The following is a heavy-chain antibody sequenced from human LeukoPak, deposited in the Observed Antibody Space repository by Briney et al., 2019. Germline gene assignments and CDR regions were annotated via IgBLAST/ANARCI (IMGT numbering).Heavy chain of an antibody. D-gene: IGHD2-15*01. Sequence: GASVKVSCKASGYTIIGYYLHWVRQAPGQGLEWMGWINPHNGDTNYAQKFQGRVTMTRDTSITTAYMELSRLKSDDTAVYYCATVRDIVVGGGPYYFDYWGQGTLVTVSS. J-gene: IGHJ4*02. CDR3: ATVRDIVVGGGPYYFDY. V-gene: IGHV1-2*02. CDR1: GYTIIGYY. CDR2: INPHNGDT.